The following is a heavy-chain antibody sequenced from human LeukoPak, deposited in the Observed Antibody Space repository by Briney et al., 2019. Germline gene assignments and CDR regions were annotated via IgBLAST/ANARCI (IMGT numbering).Heavy chain of an antibody. J-gene: IGHJ4*02. V-gene: IGHV5-51*01. CDR2: IYPGDSNT. CDR3: ARLREGSGSFSLDY. D-gene: IGHD3-10*01. Sequence: GESLKISCQGSGHSFTNNWIAWVRQMSGKGLEFMGFIYPGDSNTRYSPSFQGQVTISADKSISTAYLQRSSLKASDTAMYYCARLREGSGSFSLDYWGQGTLVTVSS. CDR1: GHSFTNNW.